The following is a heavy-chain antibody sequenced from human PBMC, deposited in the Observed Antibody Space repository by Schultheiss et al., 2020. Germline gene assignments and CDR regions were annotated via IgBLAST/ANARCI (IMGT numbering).Heavy chain of an antibody. Sequence: GGSLRLSCAASGFTFSSYVMSWVRQAPGKGLEWVSAISGSGGSTYYADSVKGRFTISRDNSKNTLYLEMNSLRAEDTAVYYCAKDVEAAGFDYWGQGTLVTVSS. CDR3: AKDVEAAGFDY. V-gene: IGHV3-23*01. D-gene: IGHD2-15*01. J-gene: IGHJ4*02. CDR2: ISGSGGST. CDR1: GFTFSSYV.